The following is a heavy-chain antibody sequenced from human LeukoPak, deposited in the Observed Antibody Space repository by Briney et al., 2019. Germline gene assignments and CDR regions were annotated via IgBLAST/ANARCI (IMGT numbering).Heavy chain of an antibody. Sequence: SQTLSLTWAISGDSVSSNSATWNWFRQSPSRGLECLGRTYYRSKWYNDYAISVKSRITINPDTSKNQFSLQLNSVTPEDTAMYYCARYVTSGRSFDSWGQGTLVTVSS. CDR3: ARYVTSGRSFDS. V-gene: IGHV6-1*01. CDR1: GDSVSSNSAT. D-gene: IGHD2/OR15-2a*01. CDR2: TYYRSKWYN. J-gene: IGHJ4*02.